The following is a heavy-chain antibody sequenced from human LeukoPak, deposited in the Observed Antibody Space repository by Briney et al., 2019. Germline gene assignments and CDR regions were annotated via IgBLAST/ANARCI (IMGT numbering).Heavy chain of an antibody. J-gene: IGHJ3*02. CDR3: ARDPYIVVVPAATKHDAFDI. D-gene: IGHD2-2*01. CDR2: IYYSGST. CDR1: GGSISSSSYY. Sequence: PSETLSLTCTVSGGSISSSSYYWGWIRQPPGKGLEWIGSIYYSGSTYYNPSLKSRVTISVDTSKNQFSLKLSSVTAADTAVYYCARDPYIVVVPAATKHDAFDIWGQGTMVTVSS. V-gene: IGHV4-39*01.